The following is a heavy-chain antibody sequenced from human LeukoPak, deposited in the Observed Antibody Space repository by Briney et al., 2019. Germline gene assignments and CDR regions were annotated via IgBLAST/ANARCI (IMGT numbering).Heavy chain of an antibody. Sequence: SGGSLRLSCAASGFTFSSYAMHWVRQAPGKGLEWVAVISYDGSNKYYADSVKGRFTISRDNSKNTLYLQMNSLRAEDTAVYYCARDPIRHSYGSHFDYWGQGTLVTVSS. CDR1: GFTFSSYA. CDR3: ARDPIRHSYGSHFDY. D-gene: IGHD5-18*01. V-gene: IGHV3-30-3*01. CDR2: ISYDGSNK. J-gene: IGHJ4*02.